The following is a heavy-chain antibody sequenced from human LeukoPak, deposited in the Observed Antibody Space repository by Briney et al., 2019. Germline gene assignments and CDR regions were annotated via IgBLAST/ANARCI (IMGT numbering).Heavy chain of an antibody. CDR2: ISGSGGST. D-gene: IGHD1-26*01. J-gene: IGHJ4*02. CDR1: GFTFSSYA. CDR3: AKEYTGTFSPFPSYFDN. V-gene: IGHV3-23*01. Sequence: GGSLRLSCAASGFTFSSYAMSWVRQAPGKGLEWVSAISGSGGSTYYADSVKGRFTISRDNSKNTLYLQMNSLRAEDTAIYYCAKEYTGTFSPFPSYFDNWGQGTLVTVSS.